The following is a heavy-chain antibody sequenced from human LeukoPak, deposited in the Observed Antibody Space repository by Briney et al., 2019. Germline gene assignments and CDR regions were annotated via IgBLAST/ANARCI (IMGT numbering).Heavy chain of an antibody. D-gene: IGHD3-9*01. CDR3: ASSLRYFDVSSAFDY. Sequence: ASVKVSCKASGGTFSSYAISWVRQAPGQGLEWRGGIIPIFGTANYAQKFQGRVTITADESTSTAYMELSSLRSEDTAVYYCASSLRYFDVSSAFDYWGQGTLVTVSS. CDR2: IIPIFGTA. CDR1: GGTFSSYA. V-gene: IGHV1-69*01. J-gene: IGHJ4*02.